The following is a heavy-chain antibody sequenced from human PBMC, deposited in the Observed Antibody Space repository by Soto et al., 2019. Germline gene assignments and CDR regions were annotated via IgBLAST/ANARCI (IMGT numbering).Heavy chain of an antibody. CDR3: GRDTGYGRGGSCQNGAFDI. Sequence: EVQLLESGGGLVQPGGSLRLSCAASGFTFSSYWMSWVRQAPGKGLEWVANIKQDGSEKYYVDSVKGRFTISRDNAKNSVYLQMNNLRAEDTAVYYRGRDTGYGRGGSCQNGAFDIWCQGAMVTVSS. CDR2: IKQDGSEK. CDR1: GFTFSSYW. D-gene: IGHD2-15*01. J-gene: IGHJ3*02. V-gene: IGHV3-7*01.